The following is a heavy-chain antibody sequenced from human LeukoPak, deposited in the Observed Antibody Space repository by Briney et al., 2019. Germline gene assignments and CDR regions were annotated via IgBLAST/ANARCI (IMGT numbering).Heavy chain of an antibody. J-gene: IGHJ4*02. D-gene: IGHD3-22*01. Sequence: GGSLRLSCVASGFTFSSYWMTWVRQAPGKGLEWVANIKTDGSQIYYVDSVKGRFTISRDNAKNSLYLQMNSLRTEDTALYYCAREYYDSGAYYSLDSWGRGTLVTVSS. CDR3: AREYYDSGAYYSLDS. CDR2: IKTDGSQI. CDR1: GFTFSSYW. V-gene: IGHV3-7*03.